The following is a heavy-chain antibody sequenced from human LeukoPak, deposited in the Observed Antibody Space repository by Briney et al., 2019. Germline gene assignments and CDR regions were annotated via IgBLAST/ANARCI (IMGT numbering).Heavy chain of an antibody. Sequence: SVKVSCKASGGTFSSYAISWVRQAPGQGLEWMGGIIPIFGTANYAQKFQGRVTVTTDTSTSTAYMELRSLRSDDTALYYCVRDVQLGNFDYWGQGTVVTVSS. V-gene: IGHV1-69*05. D-gene: IGHD6-13*01. J-gene: IGHJ4*02. CDR3: VRDVQLGNFDY. CDR1: GGTFSSYA. CDR2: IIPIFGTA.